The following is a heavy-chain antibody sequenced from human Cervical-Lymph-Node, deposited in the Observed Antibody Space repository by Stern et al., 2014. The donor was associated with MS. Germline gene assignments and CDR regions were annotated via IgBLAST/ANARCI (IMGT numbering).Heavy chain of an antibody. CDR2: IYYGGST. V-gene: IGHV4-31*02. CDR3: AREMYSSSYYGLDV. CDR1: GDAMSSRSYY. J-gene: IGHJ6*02. Sequence: QVQLQESGPGLVRPSETLSLTCSVSGDAMSSRSYYWTWIRQHPEKGLEWIGYIYYGGSTSYNPSLRGRVTNSEDTSQKQFFLRLTSVTAADTAVYYCAREMYSSSYYGLDVWGQGATVTVSS. D-gene: IGHD6-6*01.